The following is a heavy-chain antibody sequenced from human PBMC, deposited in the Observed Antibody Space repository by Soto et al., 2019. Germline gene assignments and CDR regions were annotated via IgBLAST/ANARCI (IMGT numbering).Heavy chain of an antibody. D-gene: IGHD3-22*01. CDR3: AREDGSGYFGWFDP. CDR1: GYTFTSYG. CDR2: ISAYNGNT. J-gene: IGHJ5*02. Sequence: ASVKVSCKGSGYTFTSYGISWVRQAPGQGLEWMGWISAYNGNTNYAQKLQGRVTMTTDTSTSTAYRELRSLRSDDTAVYYCAREDGSGYFGWFDPWGQGTLVTVSS. V-gene: IGHV1-18*01.